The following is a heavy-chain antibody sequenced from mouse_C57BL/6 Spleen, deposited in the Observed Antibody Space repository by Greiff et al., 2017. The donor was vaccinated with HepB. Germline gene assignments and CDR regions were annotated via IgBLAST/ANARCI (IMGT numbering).Heavy chain of an antibody. CDR2: IDPETGGT. CDR1: GYTFTDYE. J-gene: IGHJ2*01. D-gene: IGHD2-3*01. Sequence: QVQLQQSGAELVRPGASVTLSCKASGYTFTDYEMHWVKQTPVHGLEWIGAIDPETGGTAYNQKFKGKAILTADKSSSTAYMELRSLTSEDSAVYYCTRRWLGGDYWGQGTTLTVSS. CDR3: TRRWLGGDY. V-gene: IGHV1-15*01.